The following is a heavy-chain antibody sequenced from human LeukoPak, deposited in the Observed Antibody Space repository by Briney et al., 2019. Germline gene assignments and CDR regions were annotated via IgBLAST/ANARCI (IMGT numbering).Heavy chain of an antibody. CDR2: ISYDGSNK. J-gene: IGHJ3*01. CDR1: GFTVSNNY. D-gene: IGHD3-3*01. CDR3: ARGGTITIFGVVNV. V-gene: IGHV3-30-3*01. Sequence: PGGSLRLSCAASGFTVSNNYMSWVRQAPGKGLEWVAVISYDGSNKYYADPVKGRFTISRDNSKNTLYLQMNSLRAEDTAVYYCARGGTITIFGVVNVWGQGTMVTVSS.